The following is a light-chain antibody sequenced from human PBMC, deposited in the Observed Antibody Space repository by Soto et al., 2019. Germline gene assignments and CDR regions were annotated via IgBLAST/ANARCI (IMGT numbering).Light chain of an antibody. CDR1: SSNIGTNF. CDR3: VAWDDNLSALV. J-gene: IGLJ2*01. Sequence: QSVLTQPPSASGTPGQRVTISCSGGSSNIGTNFVSWYQLLPGTAPKLLIFRNNQRPSGVPDRFSGSRSGTSAPLAISGLRSEDEADYFCVAWDDNLSALVFGGGTKVTVL. V-gene: IGLV1-47*01. CDR2: RNN.